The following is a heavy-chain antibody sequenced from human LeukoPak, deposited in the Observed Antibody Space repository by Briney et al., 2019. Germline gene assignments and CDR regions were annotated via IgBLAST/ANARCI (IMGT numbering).Heavy chain of an antibody. D-gene: IGHD6-13*01. V-gene: IGHV1-2*02. CDR1: GFTFSSYG. CDR2: INPNSGGT. J-gene: IGHJ4*02. Sequence: PGGSLRLSCAASGFTFSSYGMHWVRQAPGQGLEWMGWINPNSGGTNYAQKFQGRVTMTRDTSISTAYMELSRLRSDDTAVYYCARGIAAARFDLDYWGQGTLVTVSS. CDR3: ARGIAAARFDLDY.